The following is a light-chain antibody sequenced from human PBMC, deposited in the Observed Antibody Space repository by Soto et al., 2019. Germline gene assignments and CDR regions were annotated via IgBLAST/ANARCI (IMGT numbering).Light chain of an antibody. J-gene: IGLJ1*01. V-gene: IGLV2-14*01. Sequence: QSALTQPASVSGSPGQAITISCTGTSNDVGGYNYVSWYQQHPGKAPKLMIYDVSNRPSGVSNRFSGSKSGNTASLTISGLQTEDDADYYCSSYATSSTFSYVFGTGTKLTVL. CDR2: DVS. CDR3: SSYATSSTFSYV. CDR1: SNDVGGYNY.